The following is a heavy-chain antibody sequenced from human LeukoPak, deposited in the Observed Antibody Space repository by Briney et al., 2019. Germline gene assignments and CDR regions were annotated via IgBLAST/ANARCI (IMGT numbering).Heavy chain of an antibody. J-gene: IGHJ6*03. V-gene: IGHV4-4*09. CDR3: ARRTQGWLRPSGYYYYMDV. Sequence: SETLSLTCTVSGGSISSYYWSWIRQPPGKGLEWIRYIYTSGSTNYNPSLKSRVTISVDTSKNQFSLKLSSVTAADTAVYYCARRTQGWLRPSGYYYYMDVWGKGTTVTVSS. CDR1: GGSISSYY. D-gene: IGHD5-24*01. CDR2: IYTSGST.